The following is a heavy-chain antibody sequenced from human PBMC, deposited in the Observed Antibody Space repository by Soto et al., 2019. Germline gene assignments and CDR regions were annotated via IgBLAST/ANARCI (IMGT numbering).Heavy chain of an antibody. CDR2: IRSKAYGGTT. Sequence: EVQLVESGGGLVQPGRSLRLSCTASGFTFGDYAMSWFRQAPGKGLEWVGFIRSKAYGGTTEYAASVKGRFTISRDDSKSIAYRQMNSLKTEDTAVYYCTREDYDFWSGYYTAFDYWGQGTLVTVSS. J-gene: IGHJ4*02. CDR1: GFTFGDYA. V-gene: IGHV3-49*03. CDR3: TREDYDFWSGYYTAFDY. D-gene: IGHD3-3*01.